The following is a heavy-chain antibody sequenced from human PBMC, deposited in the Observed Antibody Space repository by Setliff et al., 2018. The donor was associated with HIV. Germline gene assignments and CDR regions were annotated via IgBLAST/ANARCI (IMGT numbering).Heavy chain of an antibody. Sequence: ASVKVSCKASGYNFTNYGITWVRQAPGQGLEWRGWISADSGNTKYAQNVQGRVTMTTDTSASTAYMEVRRLRSDDTAVYYCARVGTSGFRSDFHFDYWGQGTLVTVSS. D-gene: IGHD2-8*01. V-gene: IGHV1-18*04. J-gene: IGHJ4*02. CDR2: ISADSGNT. CDR3: ARVGTSGFRSDFHFDY. CDR1: GYNFTNYG.